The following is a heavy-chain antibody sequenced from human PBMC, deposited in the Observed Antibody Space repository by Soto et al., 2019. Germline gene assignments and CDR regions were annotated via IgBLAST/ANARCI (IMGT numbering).Heavy chain of an antibody. CDR2: INAGNGNT. CDR1: GYTFTSYA. J-gene: IGHJ5*02. CDR3: ARGGSCISTSRYGLNWFDP. Sequence: ASVKVSCKASGYTFTSYAMHWVRQAPGQRLEWMGWINAGNGNTKYSQKFQGRVTITRDTSASTAYMELSSLRSEDTAVYYCARGGSCISTSRYGLNWFDPCGKGTLVTVSS. D-gene: IGHD2-2*01. V-gene: IGHV1-3*01.